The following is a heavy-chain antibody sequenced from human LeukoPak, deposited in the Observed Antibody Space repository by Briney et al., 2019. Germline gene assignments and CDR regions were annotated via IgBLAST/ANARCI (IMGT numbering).Heavy chain of an antibody. J-gene: IGHJ4*02. CDR2: MNPNSVNT. D-gene: IGHD3-10*01. Sequence: ASVKVSCKASGYTSTSYDINLVRQATGQGLEWMGWMNPNSVNTGYAQKVQGRVTITRNTSISTAYMELRSLRSEDTAVYYCARGQYGSGSYYNGEDYWGQGTLVTVSS. V-gene: IGHV1-8*03. CDR3: ARGQYGSGSYYNGEDY. CDR1: GYTSTSYD.